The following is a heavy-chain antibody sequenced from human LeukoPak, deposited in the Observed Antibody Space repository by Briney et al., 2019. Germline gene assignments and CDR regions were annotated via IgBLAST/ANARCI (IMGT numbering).Heavy chain of an antibody. CDR1: GLTFGNFA. V-gene: IGHV3-23*01. D-gene: IGHD6-13*01. Sequence: SGGSLRLSCAASGLTFGNFAMSWVRQAPGKGLEWVSSISGSGGATYYVDSVKGRFTISRDNSKNTLYLQMNSLRAEDTAVYYCAKTPYSSDWYGYWFDPWGQGTLVTVSS. CDR3: AKTPYSSDWYGYWFDP. CDR2: ISGSGGAT. J-gene: IGHJ5*02.